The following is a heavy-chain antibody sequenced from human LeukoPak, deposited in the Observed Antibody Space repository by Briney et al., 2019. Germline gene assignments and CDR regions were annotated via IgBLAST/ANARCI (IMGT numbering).Heavy chain of an antibody. Sequence: GGSLRLSCAASGFTFSNYWMSWVRQAPGKGLDWVANIDHIEREKYYVDSVKGRFTISRDNAKNSLCLQINSLRADDTGVYYCAREFGYRGYIDYWGLGTLVTVSS. CDR2: IDHIEREK. D-gene: IGHD5-12*01. V-gene: IGHV3-7*03. CDR3: AREFGYRGYIDY. J-gene: IGHJ4*03. CDR1: GFTFSNYW.